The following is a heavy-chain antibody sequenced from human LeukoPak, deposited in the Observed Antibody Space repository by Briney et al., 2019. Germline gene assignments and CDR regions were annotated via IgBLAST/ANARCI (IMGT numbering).Heavy chain of an antibody. J-gene: IGHJ4*02. V-gene: IGHV3-30*04. CDR3: ARDHGYSFGSAPHY. CDR2: ISYDGSNK. Sequence: GRSLRLSCAASGFTFSSYAMHWVRQAPGKGLEWVAVISYDGSNKYYADSVKGRFTISRDNSKNTLYLQMNSLRAEDTAVYYCARDHGYSFGSAPHYWGQGTLVTVSS. D-gene: IGHD5-18*01. CDR1: GFTFSSYA.